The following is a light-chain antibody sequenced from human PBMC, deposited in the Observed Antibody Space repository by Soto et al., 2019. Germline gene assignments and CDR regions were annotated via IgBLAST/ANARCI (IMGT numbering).Light chain of an antibody. CDR3: QQRSYWPQT. CDR1: QSVSSY. CDR2: DAS. J-gene: IGKJ1*01. V-gene: IGKV3-11*01. Sequence: EIVLTQSPATLSLSPGERATLSCRASQSVSSYLAWYQQKPGQAPRLLIYDASNRATGIPARFSGSGSGTDFTLTISSLEPEDFAVYYCQQRSYWPQTFGQGTQVEIK.